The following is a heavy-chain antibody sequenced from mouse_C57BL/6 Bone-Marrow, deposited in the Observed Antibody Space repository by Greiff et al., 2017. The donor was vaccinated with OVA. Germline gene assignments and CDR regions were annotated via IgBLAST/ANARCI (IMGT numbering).Heavy chain of an antibody. CDR2: IYPGNSDT. CDR3: TRLRQGSSY. CDR1: GYTFTSYW. V-gene: IGHV1-5*01. J-gene: IGHJ3*01. D-gene: IGHD2-12*01. Sequence: EVQLQQSGTVLARPGASVKMSCKTSGYTFTSYWMHWVKQRPGQGLEWIGAIYPGNSDTSYNQKFKGKAKLTAVTSASTAYMELSSLTNEDSAVYYCTRLRQGSSYWGQGTLVTVSA.